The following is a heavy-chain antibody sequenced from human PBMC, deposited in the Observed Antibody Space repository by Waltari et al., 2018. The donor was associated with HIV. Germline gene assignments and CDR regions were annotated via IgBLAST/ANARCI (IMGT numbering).Heavy chain of an antibody. Sequence: EVQLVESGGGLVQPGGSLRLSCAASGCTVGDNYMSWVRLAPGKGLQWVSVLYNEGRTQYIDSVKGRLTIFRDNSKNALYLQMNSLRVDDTAVYYCARMKRSYGSGQARYFYFGMDVWGQGTTVIVSS. D-gene: IGHD3-10*01. CDR3: ARMKRSYGSGQARYFYFGMDV. J-gene: IGHJ6*02. V-gene: IGHV3-53*01. CDR2: LYNEGRT. CDR1: GCTVGDNY.